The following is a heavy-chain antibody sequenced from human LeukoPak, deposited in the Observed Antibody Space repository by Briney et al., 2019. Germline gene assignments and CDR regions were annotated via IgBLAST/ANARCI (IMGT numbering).Heavy chain of an antibody. J-gene: IGHJ6*03. D-gene: IGHD1-26*01. CDR2: MNPNSGNT. CDR1: GYTFTSYD. CDR3: ARVLREIKTYYYSYYMDV. V-gene: IGHV1-8*01. Sequence: ASVKVSCKASGYTFTSYDINWVRQATGQGLEWMGWMNPNSGNTGYAQKFQGRVTMTRNTSISTAYMELSSLRSEDTAVYYCARVLREIKTYYYSYYMDVWGKGTTVTISS.